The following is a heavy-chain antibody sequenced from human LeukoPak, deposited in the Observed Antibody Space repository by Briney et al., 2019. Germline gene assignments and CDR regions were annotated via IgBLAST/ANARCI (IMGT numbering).Heavy chain of an antibody. D-gene: IGHD5-18*01. J-gene: IGHJ5*02. V-gene: IGHV4-39*01. CDR2: IYYSGST. Sequence: SETLSLTCTVSGGSISSSSYYWGWIRQPPGKGLEWIGSIYYSGSTYYNPSPKSRVTISVDTSKNQFSLKLSSVTAADTAVYYCARHLTPPPGDSYGYLVGSFDPWGQGTLVTVSS. CDR1: GGSISSSSYY. CDR3: ARHLTPPPGDSYGYLVGSFDP.